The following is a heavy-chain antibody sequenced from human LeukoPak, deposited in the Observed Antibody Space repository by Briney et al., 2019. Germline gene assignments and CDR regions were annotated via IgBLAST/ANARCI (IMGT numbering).Heavy chain of an antibody. D-gene: IGHD3-10*01. CDR1: GGSFSGYY. Sequence: SETLSLTCAVYGGSFSGYYWSWIRQPPGKGLEWIGEINHSGSTNYNPSLKSRVTISVDTSKNQFSLKLSSVAAADTAVYYRARRSPYYYGSGIRFDPWGQGTLVTVSS. CDR3: ARRSPYYYGSGIRFDP. V-gene: IGHV4-34*01. J-gene: IGHJ5*02. CDR2: INHSGST.